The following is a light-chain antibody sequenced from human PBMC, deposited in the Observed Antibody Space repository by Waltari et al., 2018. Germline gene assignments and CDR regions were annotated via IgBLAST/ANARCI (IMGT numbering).Light chain of an antibody. CDR1: QSVSSS. CDR3: QHYSNWPLT. Sequence: DIVLTQSPVTLSLSPGERATLSCRASQSVSSSLAWYQQKPGQTPRLLIYGASSRATGIPDRFSGSGSGTDFTLTISSLESEDFAVYYCQHYSNWPLTFGGGTKVEIK. J-gene: IGKJ4*01. V-gene: IGKV3-15*01. CDR2: GAS.